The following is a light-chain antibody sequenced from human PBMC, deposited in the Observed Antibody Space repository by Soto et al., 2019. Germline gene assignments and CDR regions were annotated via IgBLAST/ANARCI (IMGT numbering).Light chain of an antibody. V-gene: IGKV3-15*01. CDR2: GAS. Sequence: EIVMTQSPAPMSVSPGERATLSCRASQSVSGNLAWYQQKPGQAPRLLIYGASTRATGIPARFSGSGSGTEFTLTISSLQSEDFAVYYCQQYNNWPPAFGQGTKVEIK. J-gene: IGKJ1*01. CDR1: QSVSGN. CDR3: QQYNNWPPA.